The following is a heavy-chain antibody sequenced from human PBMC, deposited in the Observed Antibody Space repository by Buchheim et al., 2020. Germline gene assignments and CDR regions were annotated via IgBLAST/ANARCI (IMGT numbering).Heavy chain of an antibody. CDR1: GFTFSSYG. V-gene: IGHV3-33*01. CDR3: ARGPYDSSICYYYYGMDV. CDR2: IWYDGSNK. J-gene: IGHJ6*02. Sequence: QVQLVESGGGVVQPGRSLRLSCAASGFTFSSYGMHWVRQAPGKGLEWVAVIWYDGSNKYYADSVKGRFTISRDNSKNTLYLQMNSLRAEDTAVYYCARGPYDSSICYYYYGMDVWGQGTT. D-gene: IGHD3-22*01.